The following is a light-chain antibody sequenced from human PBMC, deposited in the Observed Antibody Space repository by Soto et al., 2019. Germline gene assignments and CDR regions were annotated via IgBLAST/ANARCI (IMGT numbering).Light chain of an antibody. CDR1: QSVSSSY. Sequence: EIMLTQSPGTLSLSPGERATLSCRASQSVSSSYLAWYRQKPGQAPRLLIYGASSRATGIPDRVSGSGSGTDFTLTISRLEPEDFAVYYCQQYGSSPSTFGQGTKLQIK. V-gene: IGKV3-20*01. J-gene: IGKJ2*01. CDR2: GAS. CDR3: QQYGSSPST.